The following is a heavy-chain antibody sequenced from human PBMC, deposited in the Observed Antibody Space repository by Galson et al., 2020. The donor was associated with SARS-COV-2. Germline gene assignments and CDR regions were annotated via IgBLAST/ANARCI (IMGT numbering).Heavy chain of an antibody. V-gene: IGHV3-49*04. Sequence: GESLKISCTASGFTFGDYAMSWVRQAPGKGLEWVGFIRSKAYGGTTEYAASVKGRFTISRDDSKSIAYLQMNSLKTEDTAVYYCTRDGRDIVVVPAAIPVSWSLDYYYYYMDVWGKGTTVTVSS. CDR1: GFTFGDYA. CDR3: TRDGRDIVVVPAAIPVSWSLDYYYYYMDV. CDR2: IRSKAYGGTT. J-gene: IGHJ6*03. D-gene: IGHD2-2*02.